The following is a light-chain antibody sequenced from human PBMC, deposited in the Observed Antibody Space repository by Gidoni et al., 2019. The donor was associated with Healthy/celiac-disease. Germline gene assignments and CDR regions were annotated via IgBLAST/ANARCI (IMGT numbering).Light chain of an antibody. CDR1: SPNIGNNA. V-gene: IGLV1-36*01. Sequence: QSVLTPPPSVSEAPRQRVTISCSGSSPNIGNNAVNWYQQLPEKAPKLLIYYDDLLPSGVSDRFSGSKSGTSASLAISGLQSEDEADYYCAAWDDSLNGWVFGGGTKLTVL. CDR2: YDD. CDR3: AAWDDSLNGWV. J-gene: IGLJ3*02.